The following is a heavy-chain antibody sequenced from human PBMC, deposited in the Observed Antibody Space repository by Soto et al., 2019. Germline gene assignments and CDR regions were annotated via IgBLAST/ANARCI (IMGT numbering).Heavy chain of an antibody. J-gene: IGHJ6*02. CDR3: ARGDRGGSGSPASYYYSGLDV. CDR2: VSNRGDIK. CDR1: GLNFSDYA. D-gene: IGHD3-10*01. Sequence: EVHLLESGGDLVQPGGSLRLSCAASGLNFSDYAMTWVRQAPGKGLEWVSSVSNRGDIKYYADSVKGRFTISRDNSKNTLFMHINSLRAEDTALYYCARGDRGGSGSPASYYYSGLDVWGQGTTVTVSS. V-gene: IGHV3-23*01.